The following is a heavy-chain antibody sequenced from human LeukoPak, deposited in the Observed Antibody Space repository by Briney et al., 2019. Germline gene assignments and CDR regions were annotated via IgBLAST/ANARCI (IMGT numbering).Heavy chain of an antibody. J-gene: IGHJ4*02. D-gene: IGHD6-19*01. CDR3: ARVPFSSGWYDY. CDR1: GFIFSNYG. V-gene: IGHV3-64*02. CDR2: ISSNGGTT. Sequence: GGSLRLSCVASGFIFSNYGVHWVRQAPGRGLEFVSRISSNGGTTYYADSLKGRFTISRDNSKNTVYLQMASLRPEDMAVYYRARVPFSSGWYDYWGQGTLVTVSS.